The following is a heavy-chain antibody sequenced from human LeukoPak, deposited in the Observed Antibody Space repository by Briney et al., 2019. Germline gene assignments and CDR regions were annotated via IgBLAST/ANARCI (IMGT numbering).Heavy chain of an antibody. V-gene: IGHV3-23*01. CDR3: AKVGFIRRITGTSGAETSPYYFDY. Sequence: PGGSLRLSCAASGFTFSNYAMSWVRQAPGKGLEWVSAINAGGGSTYYADSVKGRFTISRDNSKNTLYLQMNSLRAEDTAVYYCAKVGFIRRITGTSGAETSPYYFDYWGQGTLVTVSS. D-gene: IGHD1-20*01. J-gene: IGHJ4*02. CDR2: INAGGGST. CDR1: GFTFSNYA.